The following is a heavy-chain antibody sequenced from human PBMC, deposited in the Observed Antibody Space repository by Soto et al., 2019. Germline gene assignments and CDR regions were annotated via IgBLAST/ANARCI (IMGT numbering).Heavy chain of an antibody. D-gene: IGHD2-15*01. CDR2: ISYDGSNK. J-gene: IGHJ2*01. CDR3: AKDSEDCSGGSCYFFWYFDL. CDR1: GFTFSSYG. V-gene: IGHV3-30*18. Sequence: QVQLVESGGGVVQPGRSLRLSCAASGFTFSSYGMHWVRQAPGKGLEWVAVISYDGSNKYYADSVKGRFTISRDNSKNTLYLQMNSLRAEDTAVYYCAKDSEDCSGGSCYFFWYFDLWGRGTLVTVSS.